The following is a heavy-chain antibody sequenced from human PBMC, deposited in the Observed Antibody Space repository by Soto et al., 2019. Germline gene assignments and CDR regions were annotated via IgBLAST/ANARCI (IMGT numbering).Heavy chain of an antibody. Sequence: PSETLSLTCTVSGGSISSGGYYWSWIRQHPGKGLEWIGYIYYSGSTYYNPSLKSRVTISVDTSKNQFSLKLSSVTAADTAVYYCARVPAGDDYIWGSYRYVFSKGNPFDPWGQGTLVTGLL. V-gene: IGHV4-31*03. CDR3: ARVPAGDDYIWGSYRYVFSKGNPFDP. J-gene: IGHJ5*02. CDR1: GGSISSGGYY. D-gene: IGHD3-16*02. CDR2: IYYSGST.